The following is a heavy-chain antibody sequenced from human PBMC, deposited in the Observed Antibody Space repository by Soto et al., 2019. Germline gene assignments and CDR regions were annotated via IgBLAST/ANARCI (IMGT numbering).Heavy chain of an antibody. D-gene: IGHD2-15*01. Sequence: SLRLSCTTSGFTFGDYGMHWFRQAPGKGLQWVGFIRNKAYSGTTEYAASVKGRFTISRDDSKSIAYLQMNSLKTEDTAVYYCTRAPCSGGTCYPGGSFDYWGQGTLVTVSS. CDR3: TRAPCSGGTCYPGGSFDY. J-gene: IGHJ4*02. CDR2: IRNKAYSGTT. CDR1: GFTFGDYG. V-gene: IGHV3-49*03.